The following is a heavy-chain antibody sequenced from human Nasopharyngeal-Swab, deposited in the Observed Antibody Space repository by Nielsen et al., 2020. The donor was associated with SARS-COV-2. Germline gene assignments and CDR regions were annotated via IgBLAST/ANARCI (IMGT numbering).Heavy chain of an antibody. J-gene: IGHJ4*02. CDR3: ARRSTAVKFDY. V-gene: IGHV4-4*02. CDR2: IYHSGST. Sequence: WIRQPPGKGLEWIGEIYHSGSTNYNPSLKRRVTISVDKSKNQFSLKLSSVTAADTAVYYCARRSTAVKFDYWGQGTLVTVSS.